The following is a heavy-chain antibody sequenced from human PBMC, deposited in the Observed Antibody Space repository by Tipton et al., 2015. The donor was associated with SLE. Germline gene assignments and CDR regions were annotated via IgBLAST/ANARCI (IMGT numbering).Heavy chain of an antibody. CDR3: ASYSSSWFHFDY. Sequence: TLSLTCAVYGGSFSGYYWGWIRQPPGKGLEWIGSIYYSGSTNYNPSLKSRVTISVDTSKNQFSLKLSSVTAADTAVYYCASYSSSWFHFDYWGQGTLVTVSS. CDR2: IYYSGST. V-gene: IGHV4-59*07. D-gene: IGHD6-13*01. CDR1: GGSFSGYY. J-gene: IGHJ4*02.